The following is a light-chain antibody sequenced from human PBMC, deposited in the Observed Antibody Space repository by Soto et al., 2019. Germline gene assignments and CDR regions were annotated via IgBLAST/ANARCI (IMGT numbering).Light chain of an antibody. CDR3: QQIYSAPLT. J-gene: IGKJ4*01. V-gene: IGKV1-39*01. CDR2: AAS. Sequence: DIQMTQSPSSLFVSVGDSVTITCRASQTITTYLNWYRQKPGKAPKLLIYAASSLQSGVPSRFSGSGSETEFTLTISSLQPEDFATYFCQQIYSAPLTFGGGTKVEIK. CDR1: QTITTY.